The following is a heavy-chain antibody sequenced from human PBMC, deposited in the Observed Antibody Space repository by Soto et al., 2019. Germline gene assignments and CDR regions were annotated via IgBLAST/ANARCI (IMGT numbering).Heavy chain of an antibody. D-gene: IGHD2-2*01. CDR1: GFTVNDNY. CDR2: IDTGGDT. V-gene: IGHV3-53*01. J-gene: IGHJ4*02. CDR3: ARSRGRRIIYAF. Sequence: GGYLRLSCADSGFTVNDNYMTWVRQAPGKGLEWVSNIDTGGDTYYADSVQDRFTISRDSSENTVYLQMNNLRAEVTAVYYCARSRGRRIIYAFWGQGTLVTVSS.